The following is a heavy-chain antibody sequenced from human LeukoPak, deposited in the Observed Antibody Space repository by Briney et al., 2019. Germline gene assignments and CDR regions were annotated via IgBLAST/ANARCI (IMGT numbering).Heavy chain of an antibody. D-gene: IGHD2-2*01. CDR2: IYPGDSDT. CDR3: ATGYCSRKDYYYYYGMDV. CDR1: GYIFTSYW. J-gene: IGHJ6*02. V-gene: IGHV5-51*01. Sequence: GESLKISCKGSGYIFTSYWIGWVRQMPGKGLEWMGIIYPGDSDTRYSPSFQGQVTISADKSISTAYLQWSSLKASDTAMYYCATGYCSRKDYYYYYGMDVWGQGTTVTVSS.